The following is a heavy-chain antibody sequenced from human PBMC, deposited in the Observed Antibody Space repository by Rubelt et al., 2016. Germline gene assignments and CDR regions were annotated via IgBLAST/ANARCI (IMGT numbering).Heavy chain of an antibody. CDR1: GFTFNSYP. CDR2: ISYEGRGK. Sequence: QVQLVESGGGVVQPGRSMRLSCAASGFTFNSYPMHWFRPAPGKGLEWVAVISYEGRGKSSADSGKGLYVPMNSVGVEDTAGDDCARVETRVRGRITDIDFWGQGTRVTVAS. D-gene: IGHD3-10*01. CDR3: DIDF. V-gene: IGHV3-30*04. J-gene: IGHJ4*02.